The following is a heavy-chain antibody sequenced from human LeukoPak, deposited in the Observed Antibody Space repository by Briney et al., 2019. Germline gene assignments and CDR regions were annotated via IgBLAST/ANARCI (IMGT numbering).Heavy chain of an antibody. CDR1: GESITTRHYY. CDR3: ARDGAYGSGSYYPFDY. J-gene: IGHJ4*02. D-gene: IGHD3-10*01. CDR2: IYYGEAT. V-gene: IGHV4-39*07. Sequence: PSATLSLTCSVSGESITTRHYYWGWIRQPPGKGLEWIGSIYYGEATSYNPSLMSRGTITIDTSSNHFSLRLTSVTAADTAVYYCARDGAYGSGSYYPFDYWGQGTLVTVSS.